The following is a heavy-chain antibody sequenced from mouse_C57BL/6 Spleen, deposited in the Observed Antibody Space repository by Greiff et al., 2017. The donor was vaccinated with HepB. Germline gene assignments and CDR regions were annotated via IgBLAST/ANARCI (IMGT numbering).Heavy chain of an antibody. V-gene: IGHV1-50*01. Sequence: QVQLQQPGAELVKPGASVKLSCKASGYTFTSYWMQWVKQRPGQGPEWIGEIDPSDSYTNYNQKFKGKATLTVDTSSSTAYMQLSSLTSEDSAVYYCARYASTVVATKYFDVWGTGTTVTVSS. J-gene: IGHJ1*03. D-gene: IGHD1-1*01. CDR3: ARYASTVVATKYFDV. CDR2: IDPSDSYT. CDR1: GYTFTSYW.